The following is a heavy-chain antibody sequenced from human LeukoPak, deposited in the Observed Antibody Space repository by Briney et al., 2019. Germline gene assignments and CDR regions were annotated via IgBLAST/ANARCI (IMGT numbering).Heavy chain of an antibody. V-gene: IGHV3-15*01. CDR2: IKSKTDGGTT. D-gene: IGHD3-3*01. CDR3: TTDSYYDFWSGYYIESYFDY. Sequence: GGSLRLSCAASGFTFSSYAMHWVRQAPGKGLEWVGRIKSKTDGGTTDYAAPVKGRFTISRDDSKNTLYLQMNSLKTEDTAVYYCTTDSYYDFWSGYYIESYFDYWGQGTLVTVSS. J-gene: IGHJ4*02. CDR1: GFTFSSYA.